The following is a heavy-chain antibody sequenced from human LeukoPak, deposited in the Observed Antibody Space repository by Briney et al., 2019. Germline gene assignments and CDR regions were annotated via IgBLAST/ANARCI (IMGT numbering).Heavy chain of an antibody. D-gene: IGHD6-19*01. CDR2: IYTGGST. CDR1: GMTFSSNC. J-gene: IGHJ4*02. Sequence: GGSLRLSCAASGMTFSSNCIIWVRQPPEKGLEWVSSIYTGGSTYYADAVKGRFTISSDNSKNTVNLQMNSLRDEDTAVYYCATDQASSGSSPYWGQGTLVTVSS. V-gene: IGHV3-66*01. CDR3: ATDQASSGSSPY.